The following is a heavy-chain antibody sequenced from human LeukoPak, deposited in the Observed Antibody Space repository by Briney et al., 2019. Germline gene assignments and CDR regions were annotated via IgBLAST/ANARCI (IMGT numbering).Heavy chain of an antibody. D-gene: IGHD3-22*01. CDR2: INPNSGGT. J-gene: IGHJ4*02. Sequence: ASVKVSCKASGYTFTGYYMHWVRQAPGQGLEWMGWINPNSGGTNYAQKFQGRVTMTRDTSTSTAYMELSRLRSDDTAVYYCARGDWNYNDSSGQIGYWGQGTLVTVSS. CDR1: GYTFTGYY. V-gene: IGHV1-2*02. CDR3: ARGDWNYNDSSGQIGY.